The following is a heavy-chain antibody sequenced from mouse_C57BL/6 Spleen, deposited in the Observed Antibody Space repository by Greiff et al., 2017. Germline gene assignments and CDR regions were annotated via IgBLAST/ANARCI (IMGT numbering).Heavy chain of an antibody. CDR3: ARSVDSSGYYY. V-gene: IGHV1-80*01. CDR2: IYPGDGDT. Sequence: QVQLQQSGAELVKPGASVKISCKASGYAFSSYWMNWVKQRPGKGLEWIGQIYPGDGDTNYNGKFKGKATLTADKSSSTAYMQLSSLTSEDSAVYFCARSVDSSGYYYWGQGTTLTVSS. CDR1: GYAFSSYW. J-gene: IGHJ2*01. D-gene: IGHD3-2*02.